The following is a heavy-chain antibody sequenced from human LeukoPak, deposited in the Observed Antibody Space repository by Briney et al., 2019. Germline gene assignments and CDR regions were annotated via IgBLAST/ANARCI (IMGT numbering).Heavy chain of an antibody. V-gene: IGHV4-59*08. Sequence: SETLSLTCTVSGGSISSYYWSWIRQPPGKGLEWIGYIYYSGSTNYNPSLKSRVTISVDTSKNQFSLKLSSVTAADKAVYYCARMMIVVVNNWFDPWGQGTLVTVSS. CDR1: GGSISSYY. CDR2: IYYSGST. CDR3: ARMMIVVVNNWFDP. J-gene: IGHJ5*02. D-gene: IGHD3-22*01.